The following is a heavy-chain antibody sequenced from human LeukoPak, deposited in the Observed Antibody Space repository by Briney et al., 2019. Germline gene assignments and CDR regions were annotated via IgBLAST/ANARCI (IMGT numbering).Heavy chain of an antibody. D-gene: IGHD3-9*01. CDR2: IIPIFGTA. V-gene: IGHV1-69*05. J-gene: IGHJ6*02. CDR3: ARDSDKYYGMDV. Sequence: GASVKVSCKASGGTFISYAISWVRQAPGQGLEWMGGIIPIFGTANYAQKLQGRVTMTTDTSTSTAYMELRSLRSDDTAVYYCARDSDKYYGMDVWGQGTTVTVSS. CDR1: GGTFISYA.